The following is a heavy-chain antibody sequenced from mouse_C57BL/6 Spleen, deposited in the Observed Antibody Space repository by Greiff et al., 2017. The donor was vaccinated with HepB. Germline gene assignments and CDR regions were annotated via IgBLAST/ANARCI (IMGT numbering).Heavy chain of an antibody. J-gene: IGHJ4*01. V-gene: IGHV1-82*01. CDR1: GYAFSSSW. D-gene: IGHD1-1*01. CDR2: IYPGDGDT. CDR3: ARGDYYGSTLYAMDY. Sequence: QVQLQQSGPELVKPGASVKISCKASGYAFSSSWMNWVKQRPGKGLEWIGRIYPGDGDTNYNEKFKSKATLTVDKPSSTAYMQLSSLTSEDSAVYYCARGDYYGSTLYAMDYWGQGTSVTVSS.